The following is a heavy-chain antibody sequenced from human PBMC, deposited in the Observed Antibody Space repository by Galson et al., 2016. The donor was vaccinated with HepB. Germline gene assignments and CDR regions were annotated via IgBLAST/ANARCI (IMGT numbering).Heavy chain of an antibody. J-gene: IGHJ4*02. CDR3: AVTKLTIAARPGTFDY. V-gene: IGHV4-61*02. D-gene: IGHD6-6*01. Sequence: TLSLTCTVSGGSISSGSYYWSWIRQPAGKGLGWIGRIYTSGSTNYNPSLKSRVTISVDTSKNQFSLRLSSVTAADTAAYYCAVTKLTIAARPGTFDYWGQGTLVTVSS. CDR2: IYTSGST. CDR1: GGSISSGSYY.